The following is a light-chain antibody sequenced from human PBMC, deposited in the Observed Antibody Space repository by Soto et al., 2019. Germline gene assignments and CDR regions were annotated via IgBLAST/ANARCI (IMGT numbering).Light chain of an antibody. CDR2: DDN. CDR1: SSNIGGNS. Sequence: QSVLTQPPSVSAAPGQKVTISCSGSSSNIGGNSVSWYQQLPGTAPKLLIYDDNKRPSGNPDRFSGSKSGTSATLGITGFQTGDEADYYCGSWDSSLSAYVFGTGTKVHRP. J-gene: IGLJ1*01. V-gene: IGLV1-51*01. CDR3: GSWDSSLSAYV.